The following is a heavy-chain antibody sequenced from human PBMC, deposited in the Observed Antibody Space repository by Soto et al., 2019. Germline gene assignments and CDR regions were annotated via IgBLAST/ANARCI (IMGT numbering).Heavy chain of an antibody. D-gene: IGHD3-22*01. Sequence: QVQLVESGGGVVQPGRSLRLSCAASGFTFSSYAMHWVRQAPGKGLEWVAVISYDGSNKYYADSVKGRFTISRDNSKNTLYLQMNSLRAEDTAVYYWARDSGMYYYDSSGYEWFDPWGQGTLVTVSS. CDR2: ISYDGSNK. CDR1: GFTFSSYA. CDR3: ARDSGMYYYDSSGYEWFDP. J-gene: IGHJ5*02. V-gene: IGHV3-30-3*01.